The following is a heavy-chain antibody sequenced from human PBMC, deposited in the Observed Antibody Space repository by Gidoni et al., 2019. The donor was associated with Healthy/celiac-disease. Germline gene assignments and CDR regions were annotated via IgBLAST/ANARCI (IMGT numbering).Heavy chain of an antibody. J-gene: IGHJ4*02. CDR3: ARASSYGSGSYYTKQNDY. D-gene: IGHD3-10*01. V-gene: IGHV4-4*02. CDR2: IYHSGST. CDR1: GGSISSSNW. Sequence: QVQLQESGPGLVKPSGTLSLTCAVSGGSISSSNWWSWVRQPPGKGLEWIGEIYHSGSTNYNPSLKSRVTISVDKSKNQFSLKLSSVTAADTAVYYCARASSYGSGSYYTKQNDYWGQGTLVTVSS.